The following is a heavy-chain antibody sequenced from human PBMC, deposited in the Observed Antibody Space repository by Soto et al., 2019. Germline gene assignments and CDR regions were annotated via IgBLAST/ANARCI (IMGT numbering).Heavy chain of an antibody. V-gene: IGHV3-49*03. J-gene: IGHJ1*01. CDR3: ARVYCGHDCPEYFQY. D-gene: IGHD2-21*02. Sequence: SLRLSCTGSGFTFGAFAMSWFRQAPGKGLEWLGFIRGKAYGGTTEYADSVRGMFTISRDDSKSIAYLQINSLRTEDTAVYYCARVYCGHDCPEYFQYWGQGTLVTVSS. CDR2: IRGKAYGGTT. CDR1: GFTFGAFA.